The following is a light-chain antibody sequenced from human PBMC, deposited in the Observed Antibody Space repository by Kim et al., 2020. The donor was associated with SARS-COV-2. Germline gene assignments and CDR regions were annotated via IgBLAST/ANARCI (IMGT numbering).Light chain of an antibody. V-gene: IGKV1-9*01. J-gene: IGKJ3*01. Sequence: IHLTQSPSSLSASVGDRVTITCRASQGISSYLAWYQQIPGKAPNLLIYDATTLQSGVPSRFSGGGSGTDFTLTISSLQPEDFATYYCQQLNSFPPGFGPGTKVDIK. CDR1: QGISSY. CDR2: DAT. CDR3: QQLNSFPPG.